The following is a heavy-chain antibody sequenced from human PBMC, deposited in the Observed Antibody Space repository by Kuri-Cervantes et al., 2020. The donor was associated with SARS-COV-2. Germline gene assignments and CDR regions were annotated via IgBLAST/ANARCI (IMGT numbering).Heavy chain of an antibody. V-gene: IGHV3-48*01. Sequence: GESLKISCTASGFSFSSYSFIWVRQAPGKGLEWVSYTDTRSSNIYYADSVKGRFTISRDNAKNSLYLQMNSPRAEDTAVYYCSRTYDSSGSLYYYYYMDVWGKGTTVTVSS. D-gene: IGHD3-22*01. J-gene: IGHJ6*03. CDR2: TDTRSSNI. CDR3: SRTYDSSGSLYYYYYMDV. CDR1: GFSFSSYS.